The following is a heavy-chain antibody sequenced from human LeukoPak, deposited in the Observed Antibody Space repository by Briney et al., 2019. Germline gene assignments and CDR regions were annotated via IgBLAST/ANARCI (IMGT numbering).Heavy chain of an antibody. J-gene: IGHJ4*02. V-gene: IGHV3-21*01. D-gene: IGHD6-6*01. CDR1: GFTFSSYS. CDR2: ISSGGSYI. CDR3: ATSLQVVVDY. Sequence: PGGSLRLSCAASGFTFSSYSMNWVRQAPGKGLEWVSSISSGGSYIYYADSVKGRFTISRDIAKNSLYLQMNSLRAEDTAVYYCATSLQVVVDYWGQGTLVTVSS.